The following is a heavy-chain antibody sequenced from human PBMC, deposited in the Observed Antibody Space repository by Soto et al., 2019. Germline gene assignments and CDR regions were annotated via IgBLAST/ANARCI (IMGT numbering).Heavy chain of an antibody. CDR1: DGSFSGYY. CDR3: ARGRDYDLLSGYFHYYYYEMDV. Sequence: QVQLQQWGAGLLKPSETLSLTCAVYDGSFSGYYWSWICQPPGKGLGWIGEINHSGSTDYNPSLKSLVTISVDTSKNQFSLKLSSVTDADTAEYYCARGRDYDLLSGYFHYYYYEMDVWGQGTTVTVS. D-gene: IGHD3-3*01. J-gene: IGHJ6*02. CDR2: INHSGST. V-gene: IGHV4-34*01.